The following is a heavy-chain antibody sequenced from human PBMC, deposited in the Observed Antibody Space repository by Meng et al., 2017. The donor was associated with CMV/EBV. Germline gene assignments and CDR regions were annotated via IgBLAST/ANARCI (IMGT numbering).Heavy chain of an antibody. D-gene: IGHD3-3*01. CDR1: GFTCSSYA. V-gene: IGHV3-23*01. CDR2: ISGSGGST. CDR3: AKDSNFWSGYEPVY. J-gene: IGHJ4*02. Sequence: ASGFTCSSYARSWVRQAPGKGLEWVSAISGSGGSTYYADSVKGRFTISRDNSKNTLYLQMNSLRAEDTAVYYCAKDSNFWSGYEPVYWGQGTLVTVSS.